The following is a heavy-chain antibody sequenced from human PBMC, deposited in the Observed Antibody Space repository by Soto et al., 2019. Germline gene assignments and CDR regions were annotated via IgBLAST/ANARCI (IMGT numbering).Heavy chain of an antibody. CDR3: ARGGSSSDNGMDV. CDR1: GFTFSRST. CDR2: ISSGSLSI. Sequence: EVQLEESGGGLVQPGGSLRLSCAASGFTFSRSTMNWVRQTPGKGLEWVSYISSGSLSIYYADSVKGRFTVSRNNAKNSLFLQMNSLRDEDTAVYYCARGGSSSDNGMDVWGQGTTVTVSS. V-gene: IGHV3-48*02. J-gene: IGHJ6*02. D-gene: IGHD1-26*01.